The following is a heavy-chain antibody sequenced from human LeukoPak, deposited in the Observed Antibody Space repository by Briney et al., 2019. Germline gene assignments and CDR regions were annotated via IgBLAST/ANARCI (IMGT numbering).Heavy chain of an antibody. CDR2: IYYSGSI. J-gene: IGHJ4*02. V-gene: IGHV4-59*01. D-gene: IGHD3-22*01. Sequence: SETLSLTCTVSGGSISSYYWSWIRQPPGKGLEWIGYIYYSGSINYNPSLKSRVTISVDTSKNQFSLKLSSVTAADTAVYYCARGRLPSSSGFWGQGTLVTVSS. CDR3: ARGRLPSSSGF. CDR1: GGSISSYY.